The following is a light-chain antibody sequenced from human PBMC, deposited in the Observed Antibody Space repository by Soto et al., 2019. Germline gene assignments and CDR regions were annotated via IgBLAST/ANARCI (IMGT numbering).Light chain of an antibody. J-gene: IGLJ1*01. CDR1: SSDVGGYNY. CDR3: CSYAGSYTWV. CDR2: EVS. Sequence: QSVLTQPASVSGSPGQSISISCTGTSSDVGGYNYVSWYQQHPGKAPKLMIYEVSKRPSGVPDRFSGSKSGNTASLTISGLQAEDEADYYCCSYAGSYTWVFGTGTKVTVL. V-gene: IGLV2-11*01.